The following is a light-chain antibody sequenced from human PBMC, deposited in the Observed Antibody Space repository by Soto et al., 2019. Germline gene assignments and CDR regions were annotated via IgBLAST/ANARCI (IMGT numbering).Light chain of an antibody. CDR2: LNSDGSH. CDR3: QTWGTGFWV. Sequence: QPVLTQSPSASASLGASVKLTCTLSSGDSSYAIAWHQQQPEKGPRYLMKLNSDGSHSKGDGIPDRFSGSSSGAERYLTISSLQSEDEADYYCQTWGTGFWVFGGGTKVTVL. V-gene: IGLV4-69*01. CDR1: SGDSSYA. J-gene: IGLJ3*02.